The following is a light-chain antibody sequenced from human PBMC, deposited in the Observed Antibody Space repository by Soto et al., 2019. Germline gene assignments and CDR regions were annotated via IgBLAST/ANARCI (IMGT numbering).Light chain of an antibody. CDR1: QRVGSDY. CDR2: GAS. J-gene: IGKJ1*01. V-gene: IGKV3-20*01. CDR3: QQYGSSRWT. Sequence: DIVLKQSPGTLSLYPGERATLSCRASQRVGSDYLAWYQQKPGQAPRLLIHGASSRATGIPDRFSGSASGTDFTLTISRLEPEDFAVYYCQQYGSSRWTFGQRTKADI.